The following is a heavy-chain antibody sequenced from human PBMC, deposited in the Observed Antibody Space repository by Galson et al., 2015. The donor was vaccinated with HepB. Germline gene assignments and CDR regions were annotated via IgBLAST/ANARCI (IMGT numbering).Heavy chain of an antibody. CDR1: GFTFSGYA. Sequence: SLRLSCAASGFTFSGYAMHWVRQAPGKGLEYVSGIRSDGGSTDYADSVKGRFTISRDNAKNALFLQMNSLRAEDTAVYYCARDGDGDYYYYYGMDVWGQGTTVTVSS. CDR3: ARDGDGDYYYYYGMDV. D-gene: IGHD4-17*01. CDR2: IRSDGGST. J-gene: IGHJ6*02. V-gene: IGHV3-64*04.